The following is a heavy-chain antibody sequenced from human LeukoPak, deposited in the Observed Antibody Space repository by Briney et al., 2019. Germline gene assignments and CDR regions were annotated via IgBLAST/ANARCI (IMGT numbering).Heavy chain of an antibody. CDR1: GHSISSGYY. CDR2: IYHSGST. Sequence: PSETLSLTCTVSGHSISSGYYGGWIRQPPGKGLEWIWGIYHSGSTYYNPSLKRRVTISVETSKNQFSLKLSSVTAADTAVYYCARVAGPFDYWGEGTLVTVSS. J-gene: IGHJ4*02. V-gene: IGHV4-38-2*02. D-gene: IGHD6-19*01. CDR3: ARVAGPFDY.